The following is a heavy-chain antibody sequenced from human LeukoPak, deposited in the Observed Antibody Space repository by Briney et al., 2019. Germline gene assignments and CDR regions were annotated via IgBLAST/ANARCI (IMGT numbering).Heavy chain of an antibody. CDR1: GGSVSSTRYF. CDR3: AILTSNWFDP. D-gene: IGHD2-21*02. Sequence: PSETLSLTCTVSGGSVSSTRYFWGWIRQPPGKGLEWIGSIYYSGSTYHNPSLKSRVTISVDTSKNQFSLKLSSVTAADTAVYYCAILTSNWFDPWGQGTLVTVSS. V-gene: IGHV4-39*07. J-gene: IGHJ5*02. CDR2: IYYSGST.